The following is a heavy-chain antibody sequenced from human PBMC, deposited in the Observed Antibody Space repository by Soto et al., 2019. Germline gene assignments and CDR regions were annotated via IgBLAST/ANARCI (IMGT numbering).Heavy chain of an antibody. CDR3: ASPLQVGHCSGGSCYYY. Sequence: ASVKVSCKASGYTFTSYGIIWVRQAPGQGLEWMGWISAYNGNTNYAQKLQGRVTMTTDTSTSTAYMELRSLRSDDTAVYYCASPLQVGHCSGGSCYYYWGQGTLVTVSS. D-gene: IGHD2-15*01. V-gene: IGHV1-18*01. J-gene: IGHJ4*02. CDR2: ISAYNGNT. CDR1: GYTFTSYG.